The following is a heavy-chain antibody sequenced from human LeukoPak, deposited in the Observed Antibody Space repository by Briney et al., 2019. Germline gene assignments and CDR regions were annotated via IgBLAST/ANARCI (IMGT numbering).Heavy chain of an antibody. J-gene: IGHJ4*02. V-gene: IGHV3-30*01. CDR3: ARGAGQPATLDY. D-gene: IGHD3-10*01. Sequence: GGSLRLSCAASGFTFSSYAMHWVRQAPGKGLEWVAVISYDGSNKYYADSVKGRFIISRDNSKNTLYLQMNSLRAEDTAVYYCARGAGQPATLDYWGQGTLVTVSS. CDR2: ISYDGSNK. CDR1: GFTFSSYA.